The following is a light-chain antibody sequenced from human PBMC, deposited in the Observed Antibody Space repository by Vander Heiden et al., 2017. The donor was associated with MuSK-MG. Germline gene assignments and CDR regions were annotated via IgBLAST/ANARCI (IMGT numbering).Light chain of an antibody. CDR2: GAS. J-gene: IGKJ1*01. CDR3: QQEGYSPWT. CDR1: QSIRSDY. V-gene: IGKV3-20*01. Sequence: EIVLTQSPGTLSLFPGERATLSCRASQSIRSDYFVWYHQKPGQAPRLLIYGASSRATGIPDRYSGSGSGTDFTLSISSLEPEDVGMFYCQQEGYSPWTFGQGTKVEIK.